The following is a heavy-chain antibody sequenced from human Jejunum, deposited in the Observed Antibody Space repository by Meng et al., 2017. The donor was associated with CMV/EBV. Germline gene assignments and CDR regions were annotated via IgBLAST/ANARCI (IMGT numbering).Heavy chain of an antibody. V-gene: IGHV3-66*01. CDR3: ASPPPIGAALDY. Sequence: VQLVESGGGLGPPGGSLRLSCAASGFSVSSNFMSWVRQAPGKGLEWVSIIYSGGGTDYADSVKGRFTISRDNSKNTLYLQMNSLGAEDTAVYYCASPPPIGAALDYWGQGTLVTVSS. D-gene: IGHD6-6*01. CDR1: GFSVSSNF. J-gene: IGHJ4*02. CDR2: IYSGGGT.